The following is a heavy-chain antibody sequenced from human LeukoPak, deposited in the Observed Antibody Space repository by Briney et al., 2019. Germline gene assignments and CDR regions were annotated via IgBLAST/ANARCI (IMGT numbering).Heavy chain of an antibody. V-gene: IGHV3-30*18. D-gene: IGHD3-16*02. CDR1: GFTFRSYA. CDR2: ISHDGNNE. J-gene: IGHJ4*02. Sequence: QTGGSLRLSCAASGFTFRSYAMHWVRQAPGKGLECVAVISHDGNNEYYAYSVKGRFTIFRDNSKNTLYLQMNSLRDEDTAVYYCAKCPVTFGGVIIITTGYLDYWGQGTLVTVSS. CDR3: AKCPVTFGGVIIITTGYLDY.